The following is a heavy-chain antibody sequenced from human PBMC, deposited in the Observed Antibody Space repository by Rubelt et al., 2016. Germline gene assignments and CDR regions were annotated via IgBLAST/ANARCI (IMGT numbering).Heavy chain of an antibody. J-gene: IGHJ4*02. CDR3: ARSFSSSWYPHDY. V-gene: IGHV4-59*08. CDR2: IYYSGST. D-gene: IGHD6-13*01. Sequence: QVQLQESGPGLVKPSETLSLTCTVSGGSINSYYWSWIRQPPGKGLEWIGYIYYSGSTNYNPSLKSRVSISVDTPKNQFSLKLTSVTAADTAVYYCARSFSSSWYPHDYWGQGTLVTVSS. CDR1: GGSINSYY.